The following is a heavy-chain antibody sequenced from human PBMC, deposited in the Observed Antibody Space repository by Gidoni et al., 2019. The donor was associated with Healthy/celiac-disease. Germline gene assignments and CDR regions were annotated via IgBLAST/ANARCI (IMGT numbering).Heavy chain of an antibody. Sequence: QVQLQQWGAGLLKPSETLSLTCAVYGGSFSGYYGSWIRQPPGKGLEWIGEINHSGRTNYNPSLKSRVTISVDTSKNQFSLKLSSVTAADTAVYYCARGQGPYDSSGYVTNWGQGTLVTVSS. D-gene: IGHD3-22*01. CDR1: GGSFSGYY. J-gene: IGHJ4*02. CDR3: ARGQGPYDSSGYVTN. CDR2: INHSGRT. V-gene: IGHV4-34*01.